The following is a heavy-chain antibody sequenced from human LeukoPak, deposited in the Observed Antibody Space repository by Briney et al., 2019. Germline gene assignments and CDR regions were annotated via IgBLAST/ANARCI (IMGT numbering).Heavy chain of an antibody. CDR3: ARRGEMATMELYYFDY. D-gene: IGHD5-24*01. J-gene: IGHJ4*02. CDR1: GGSISSYY. CDR2: IYYSGST. Sequence: PSETLSLTCTVSGGSISSYYWSWIRQPPGQGLEWIGYIYYSGSTNYNPSLKSRVTMSVDTSKNQFSLKLSSVTAADTAVYYCARRGEMATMELYYFDYWGQGTLVTVSS. V-gene: IGHV4-59*12.